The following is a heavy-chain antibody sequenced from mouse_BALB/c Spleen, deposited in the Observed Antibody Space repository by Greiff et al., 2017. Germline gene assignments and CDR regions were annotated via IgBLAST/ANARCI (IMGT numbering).Heavy chain of an antibody. V-gene: IGHV5-17*02. CDR1: GFTFSSFG. D-gene: IGHD2-1*01. CDR2: ISSGSSTI. CDR3: ASGNPDAMDY. Sequence: DVKLVESGGGLVQPGGSRKLSCAASGFTFSSFGMHWVRQAPEKGLEWVAYISSGSSTIYYPDTVKGRFTISRDNPKNTLFLQMTSLRSEDTAMYYCASGNPDAMDYWGQGTSVTVSS. J-gene: IGHJ4*01.